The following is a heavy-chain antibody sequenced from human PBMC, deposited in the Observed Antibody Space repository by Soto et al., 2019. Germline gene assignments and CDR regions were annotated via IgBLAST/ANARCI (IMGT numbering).Heavy chain of an antibody. V-gene: IGHV4-34*01. CDR3: AKGGRLRSPFGL. CDR2: VSHSGYT. CDR1: GESFSDNH. D-gene: IGHD4-17*01. J-gene: IGHJ4*02. Sequence: LSLTCAVYGESFSDNHWIWIRQPPGKGLEWIGEVSHSGYTVYNPSLKRRVTISFGTSNNQSSLKLISATAADTAVYFCAKGGRLRSPFGLWGQGTLVTVSS.